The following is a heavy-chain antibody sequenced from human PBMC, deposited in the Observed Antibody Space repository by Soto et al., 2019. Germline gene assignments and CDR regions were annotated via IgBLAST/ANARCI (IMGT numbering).Heavy chain of an antibody. D-gene: IGHD2-2*02. CDR3: ARGGRIPRAHWSDP. V-gene: IGHV3-21*01. CDR2: ISSSNNI. CDR1: GFTFGSYD. Sequence: GSLRLSCATSGFTFGSYDMNWVRQAPGKGLEWVASISSSNNIDLADSVKGRFTISRDNTKNSLYLQMNSLRAEDTAMYYCARGGRIPRAHWSDPPGQGPLVTVSS. J-gene: IGHJ5*02.